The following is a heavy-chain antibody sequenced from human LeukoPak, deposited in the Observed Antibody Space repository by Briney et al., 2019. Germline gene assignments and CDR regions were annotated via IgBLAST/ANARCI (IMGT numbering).Heavy chain of an antibody. CDR2: ITSSSSYI. J-gene: IGHJ4*02. V-gene: IGHV3-21*01. D-gene: IGHD6-6*01. CDR1: GFTFSSYG. Sequence: GGSLRLSCAASGFTFSSYGMNWVRQAPGKGLEWVSSITSSSSYIYYADSVKGRFTISRDNAKNSLYLQMNSLRAEDTAVYYCARSYSSSRGTFDYWGQGTVVTVSS. CDR3: ARSYSSSRGTFDY.